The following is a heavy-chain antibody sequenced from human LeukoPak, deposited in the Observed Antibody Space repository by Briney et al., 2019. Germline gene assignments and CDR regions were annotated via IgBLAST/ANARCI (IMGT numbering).Heavy chain of an antibody. CDR1: GFTFSSYD. J-gene: IGHJ4*02. CDR2: IGTDGDT. CDR3: ARGGPTGTTFFDY. Sequence: PGGSLRLSCAASGFTFSSYDMQWVRQATGKGLEWASGIGTDGDTYYSDSVKGRFSISRENVEKSLYLQMNSLRAGDTAVYFCARGGPTGTTFFDYWGQGTLVTVSS. D-gene: IGHD1-1*01. V-gene: IGHV3-13*04.